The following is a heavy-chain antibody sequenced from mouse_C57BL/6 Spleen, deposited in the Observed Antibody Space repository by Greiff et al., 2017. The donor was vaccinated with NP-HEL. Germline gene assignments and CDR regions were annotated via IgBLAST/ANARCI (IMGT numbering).Heavy chain of an antibody. CDR1: GYTFTDHT. V-gene: IGHV1-78*01. J-gene: IGHJ4*01. D-gene: IGHD3-2*02. Sequence: VQLQQSDAALVKPGASVKISCTVSGYTFTDHTIHWMKQRPEQGLEWIGIIYTTDGSTKYNEKFKGKAPLTVNKSSSPAYMQLNSLTSEDYAVYFCARDSSGYVAMAYWVQGTSVTVSS. CDR2: IYTTDGST. CDR3: ARDSSGYVAMAY.